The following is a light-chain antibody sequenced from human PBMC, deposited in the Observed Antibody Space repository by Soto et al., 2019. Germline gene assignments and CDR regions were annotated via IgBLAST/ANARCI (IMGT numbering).Light chain of an antibody. J-gene: IGLJ1*01. Sequence: VLTQPPSASGTPGQRVTISCSGSSSNIGSNYVYWYQQLPGTAPKLLIYRNNQRPSGVPDRFSGSKSGTSASLAISGLRSEDEADYYCCSYVGSDSSFVFGSGTKVTVL. CDR1: SSNIGSNY. CDR3: CSYVGSDSSFV. V-gene: IGLV1-47*01. CDR2: RNN.